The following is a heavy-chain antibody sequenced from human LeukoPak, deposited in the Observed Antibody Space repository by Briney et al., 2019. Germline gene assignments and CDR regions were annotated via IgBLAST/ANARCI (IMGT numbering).Heavy chain of an antibody. CDR2: IKQDGSEN. CDR1: GFTFSTYW. Sequence: GGSLRLSCAASGFTFSTYWMTWVRQAPGKGQEWVANIKQDGSENYYVDSVKGRFTISRDNAKNSLYLQMNSLRADDTAVYYCARDQGAAGDYWGQGTLVTVSS. V-gene: IGHV3-7*01. D-gene: IGHD6-13*01. J-gene: IGHJ4*02. CDR3: ARDQGAAGDY.